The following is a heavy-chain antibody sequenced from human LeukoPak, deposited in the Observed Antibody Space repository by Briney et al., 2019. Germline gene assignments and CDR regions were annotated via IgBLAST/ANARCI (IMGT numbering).Heavy chain of an antibody. Sequence: SGGSLRLSCAASGFTFSSYSMNWVRQAPGKGLEWVSSISSSSYIYYADSVKGRFTISRDNAKNSLYLQMNSLRAEDTAVYYCATDRGWRTSGYYLYYFEYWGQGTLVTYSS. CDR1: GFTFSSYS. CDR2: ISSSSYI. CDR3: ATDRGWRTSGYYLYYFEY. V-gene: IGHV3-21*01. D-gene: IGHD3-3*01. J-gene: IGHJ4*02.